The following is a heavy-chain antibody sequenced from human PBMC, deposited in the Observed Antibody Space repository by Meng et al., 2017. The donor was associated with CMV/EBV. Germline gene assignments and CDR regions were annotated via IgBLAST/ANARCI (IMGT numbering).Heavy chain of an antibody. CDR3: ARDIGLSQQWQSNDWFDP. CDR2: ISSSGSTI. V-gene: IGHV3-11*04. CDR1: GFTFSDYY. J-gene: IGHJ5*02. D-gene: IGHD6-19*01. Sequence: GESLKISCAASGFTFSDYYMSWIRQAPGKGLEWVSYISSSGSTIYYADSVKGRFTISRDNAKNSLYLQMNSLRAEDTAVYYCARDIGLSQQWQSNDWFDPWGQEPWSPSPQ.